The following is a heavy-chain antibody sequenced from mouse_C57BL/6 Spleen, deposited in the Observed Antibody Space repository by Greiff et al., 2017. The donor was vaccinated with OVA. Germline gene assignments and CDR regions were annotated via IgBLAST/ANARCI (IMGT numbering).Heavy chain of an antibody. D-gene: IGHD2-2*01. Sequence: DVMLVESGGGLVKPGGSLKLSCAASGFTFSDYGMHWVRQAPEKGLEWVAYISSGSSTIYYADTVKGRFTISRDNAKNTLFLQMTSRRSEDTAMYYCARGGYAWFAYWGQGTLVTVSA. CDR3: ARGGYAWFAY. J-gene: IGHJ3*01. V-gene: IGHV5-17*01. CDR1: GFTFSDYG. CDR2: ISSGSSTI.